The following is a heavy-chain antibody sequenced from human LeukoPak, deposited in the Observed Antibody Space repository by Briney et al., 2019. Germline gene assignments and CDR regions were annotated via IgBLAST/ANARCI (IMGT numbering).Heavy chain of an antibody. CDR1: GFMFSRHW. V-gene: IGHV3-7*01. J-gene: IGHJ4*02. D-gene: IGHD2/OR15-2a*01. CDR3: ARDGGHSTDFDY. Sequence: TGGSLRLSCAPSGFMFSRHWMRWVRQAPGKGPEWVANIKQDGSERYYVDSVKGRFNISRDNAKNSLYLQMNSLRAEDTAVYYCARDGGHSTDFDYWGQGTLVTVSS. CDR2: IKQDGSER.